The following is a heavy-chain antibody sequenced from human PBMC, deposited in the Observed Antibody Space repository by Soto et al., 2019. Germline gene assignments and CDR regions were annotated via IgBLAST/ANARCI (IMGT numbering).Heavy chain of an antibody. CDR3: AKGAGGYYYYGMDV. Sequence: SGGGLVQPGGSLRLSCAASGFTFSSYAMSWVRQAPGKGLEWVSAIGGSGRNTYYADSVKGRFTISRDNSKNTLYLQMNSLRAEDTAVYYCAKGAGGYYYYGMDVWGQGTTVTVSS. D-gene: IGHD3-16*01. V-gene: IGHV3-23*01. CDR2: IGGSGRNT. J-gene: IGHJ6*02. CDR1: GFTFSSYA.